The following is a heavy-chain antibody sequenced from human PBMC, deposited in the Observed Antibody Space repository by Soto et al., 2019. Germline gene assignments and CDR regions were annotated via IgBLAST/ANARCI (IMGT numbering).Heavy chain of an antibody. CDR2: IYHSGTT. CDR3: ATRITVFGLLIPPFDP. D-gene: IGHD3-3*01. J-gene: IGHJ5*02. Sequence: PSETLSLTCAVSGDSISNGYHWAWIRQPPGKGLEWVASIYHSGTTYYNPSLTSRVTISVDTSKNQFSLRLSSVTAADTAIYYCATRITVFGLLIPPFDPWGQGTQVTVSS. CDR1: GDSISNGYH. V-gene: IGHV4-38-2*01.